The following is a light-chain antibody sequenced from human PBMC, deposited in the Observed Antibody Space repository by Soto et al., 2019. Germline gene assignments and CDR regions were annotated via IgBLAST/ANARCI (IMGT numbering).Light chain of an antibody. CDR2: GAS. Sequence: EIVMTQSPATLSVSPGERATLSCRASQSDSSNLAWYQQKPGQAPRLLIYGASTRATGIPARFSGSGSGTEFTLTISSLQSEDFAFYYCQQYNNWPYTFGQGTKLEIK. CDR1: QSDSSN. CDR3: QQYNNWPYT. V-gene: IGKV3-15*01. J-gene: IGKJ2*01.